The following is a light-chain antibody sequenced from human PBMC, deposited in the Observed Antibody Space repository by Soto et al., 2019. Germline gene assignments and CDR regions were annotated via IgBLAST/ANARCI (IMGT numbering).Light chain of an antibody. CDR2: GAS. CDR1: QSLSGT. CDR3: QQRTLWPRT. V-gene: IGKV3-11*01. Sequence: EIVLTQAPATLSLSPGERATLSCRASQSLSGTLAWFQHKPGQPPRLLIYGASNRATGIPARFSASGSGTGFTVTISSLEPEDFAVCSGQQRTLWPRTFGQGTKVEIK. J-gene: IGKJ1*01.